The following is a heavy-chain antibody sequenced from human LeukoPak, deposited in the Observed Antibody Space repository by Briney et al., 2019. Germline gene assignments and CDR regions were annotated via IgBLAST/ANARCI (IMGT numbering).Heavy chain of an antibody. D-gene: IGHD3-16*01. CDR2: INSDTGGT. CDR1: GYTFTDYF. CDR3: ARRKYSYAVTYGMDV. V-gene: IGHV1-2*02. Sequence: ASVKVSCKASGYTFTDYFIHWVRQAPGRGLEWMGWINSDTGGTNFAQRFQGRVTMTRDTSITTAYMELSRLRSDDTTVYYCARRKYSYAVTYGMDVWGQGTSVTVSS. J-gene: IGHJ6*02.